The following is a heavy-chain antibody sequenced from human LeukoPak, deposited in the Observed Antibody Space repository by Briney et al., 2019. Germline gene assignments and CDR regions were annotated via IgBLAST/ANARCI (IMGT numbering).Heavy chain of an antibody. J-gene: IGHJ4*02. V-gene: IGHV3-23*01. Sequence: HPGGSLRLSCAASGFTFSSYAMSWVRQAPGKGLEWVSAISGSGGSTYYADSVKGRFTIPRDNSKNTLYLQMNSLRAEDTAVYYCAKDLGYCSGGSCPDYWGQGTLVTVSS. D-gene: IGHD2-15*01. CDR1: GFTFSSYA. CDR2: ISGSGGST. CDR3: AKDLGYCSGGSCPDY.